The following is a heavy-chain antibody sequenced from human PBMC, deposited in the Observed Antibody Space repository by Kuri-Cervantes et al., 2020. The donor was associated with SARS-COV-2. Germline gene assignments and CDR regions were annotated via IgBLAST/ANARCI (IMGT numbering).Heavy chain of an antibody. CDR1: GGSFSGYY. J-gene: IGHJ5*02. V-gene: IGHV4-34*01. Sequence: GSLRLSCAVYGGSFSGYYWSWIRQPPGKGLEWIGEINHSGSTNYNPSLKSRVTISVDTSKNQFSLKLSSVTAADTAVYYCARGVYWPRTYQPGHGFDPWGQGTLVTVSS. CDR2: INHSGST. D-gene: IGHD2-2*01. CDR3: ARGVYWPRTYQPGHGFDP.